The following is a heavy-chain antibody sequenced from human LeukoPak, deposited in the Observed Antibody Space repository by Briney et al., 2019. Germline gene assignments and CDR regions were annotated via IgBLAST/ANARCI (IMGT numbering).Heavy chain of an antibody. CDR2: ISSSGSTI. Sequence: PGGSLRLSCAASGFTFSSYEMNWVRQAPGKELEWVSYISSSGSTIYYADSVKGRFTISRDNAKNSLYLQMNSLRAEDTAVYYCARVRLGSGTPRPFDYWGQGTLVTVSS. CDR3: ARVRLGSGTPRPFDY. CDR1: GFTFSSYE. D-gene: IGHD3-10*01. V-gene: IGHV3-48*03. J-gene: IGHJ4*02.